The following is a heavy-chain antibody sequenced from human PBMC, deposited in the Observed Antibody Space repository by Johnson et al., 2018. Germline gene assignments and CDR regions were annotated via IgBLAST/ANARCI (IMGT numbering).Heavy chain of an antibody. Sequence: QVQLVESGAEVKKPGASVKVSCKASGYTFTSYYMHWVRQAPGQGLEWMGIINPSGGSTTYAQKFQGSVTMTRDTSTSTVYMELSSLRSEDTAVYYCARDPSSSWIGDYYYMDVWGKGTTVTVSS. CDR3: ARDPSSSWIGDYYYMDV. CDR2: INPSGGST. V-gene: IGHV1-46*01. CDR1: GYTFTSYY. D-gene: IGHD6-13*01. J-gene: IGHJ6*03.